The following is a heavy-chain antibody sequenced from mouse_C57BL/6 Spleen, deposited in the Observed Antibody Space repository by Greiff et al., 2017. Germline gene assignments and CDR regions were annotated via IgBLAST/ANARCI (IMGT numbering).Heavy chain of an antibody. Sequence: QVQLKESDAELVKPGASVKISCKVSGYTFTDHTLHWMKQRPEQGLEWIGYIHPRDGSTKYNEKFKGKATLTADKSSSTAYMQLNSLTSEDSAVYFCARFYGNYFYAMDYWGQGTSVTVSS. V-gene: IGHV1-78*01. CDR1: GYTFTDHT. CDR3: ARFYGNYFYAMDY. CDR2: IHPRDGST. D-gene: IGHD2-1*01. J-gene: IGHJ4*01.